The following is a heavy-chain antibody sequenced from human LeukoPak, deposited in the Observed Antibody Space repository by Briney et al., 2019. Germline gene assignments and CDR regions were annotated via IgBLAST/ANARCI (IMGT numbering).Heavy chain of an antibody. CDR1: GFTFSSYE. CDR2: MSGSGSTI. V-gene: IGHV3-48*03. D-gene: IGHD6-19*01. Sequence: GGSLRLSCVASGFTFSSYEMNWVRQAPGKGLEWISYMSGSGSTIHYADSVKGRFTISRDNAKNSLFLQMNSLRAEDTAIYYCARYGTLLYSSGWLFFDYWGQGTPVTVSS. J-gene: IGHJ4*02. CDR3: ARYGTLLYSSGWLFFDY.